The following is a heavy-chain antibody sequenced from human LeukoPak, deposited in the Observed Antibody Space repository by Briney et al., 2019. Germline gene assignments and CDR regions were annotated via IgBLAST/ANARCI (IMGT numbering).Heavy chain of an antibody. V-gene: IGHV3-30*03. CDR3: ARDRSIYYYYGMDV. Sequence: GGSLRLSCAASGFTFSSYGMHWVRQAPGKGLEWVAVISYDGSNEYYADSVKGQFTISRDNSKNPLYVQMNSLRAEDTAVYYCARDRSIYYYYGMDVWGQGTTVTVSS. D-gene: IGHD3-9*01. CDR1: GFTFSSYG. CDR2: ISYDGSNE. J-gene: IGHJ6*02.